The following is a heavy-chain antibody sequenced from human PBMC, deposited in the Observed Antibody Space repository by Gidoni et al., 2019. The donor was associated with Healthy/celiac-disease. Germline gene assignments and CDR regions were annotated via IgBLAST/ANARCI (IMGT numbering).Heavy chain of an antibody. Sequence: QVQLQESGPGLVKPSETLSRTCTVSGGSISRYYWSWIRQPPGKGLEWIGYIYYSGSTNYNPSLKSRVTISVDTSKNQFSLKLSSVTAADTAVYYCARDRIYDFWSGYYTGGGWFDPWGQGTLVTVSS. D-gene: IGHD3-3*01. CDR1: GGSISRYY. J-gene: IGHJ5*02. CDR2: IYYSGST. CDR3: ARDRIYDFWSGYYTGGGWFDP. V-gene: IGHV4-59*01.